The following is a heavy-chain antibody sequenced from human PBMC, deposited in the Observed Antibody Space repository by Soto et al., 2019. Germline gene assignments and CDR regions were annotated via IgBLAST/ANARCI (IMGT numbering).Heavy chain of an antibody. D-gene: IGHD3-16*01. J-gene: IGHJ1*01. Sequence: SLRLSCATSGFTDSHYGIPWAREAPGKGQEWVAVKWFFASGGNEYYADSAKGRFALSRDDSKQTAYLEMKSLRAEDTAVYYCGGYAYCDGGYQYQPWG. CDR3: GGYAYCDGGYQYQP. CDR1: GFTDSHYG. CDR2: KWFFASGGNE. V-gene: IGHV3-33*01.